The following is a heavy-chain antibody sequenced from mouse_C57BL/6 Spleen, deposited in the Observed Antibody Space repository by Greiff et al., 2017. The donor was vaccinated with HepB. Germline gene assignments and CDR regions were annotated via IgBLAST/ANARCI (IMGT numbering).Heavy chain of an antibody. V-gene: IGHV5-4*03. CDR3: AGGSRSPYYAMDY. Sequence: EVKLVESGGGLVKPGGSLKLSCAASGFTFSSYAMSWVRQTPEKRLEWVATISDGGSYTYYPDNVKGRFTISRDNAKNNLYLQMSHLKSEDTAMYYCAGGSRSPYYAMDYWGQGTSVTVSS. CDR1: GFTFSSYA. J-gene: IGHJ4*01. D-gene: IGHD1-1*01. CDR2: ISDGGSYT.